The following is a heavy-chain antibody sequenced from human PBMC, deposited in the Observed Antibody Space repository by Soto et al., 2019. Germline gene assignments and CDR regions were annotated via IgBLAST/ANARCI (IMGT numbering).Heavy chain of an antibody. D-gene: IGHD3-10*01. CDR2: IYYSGST. Sequence: SETLSLTCTVSGGSINSYFWSWIRQSPGKGLEWIGHIYYSGSTSYSPSLKSRVSISVDTSKNQFSLEVHSVTAADTAVYYCARAGANMVQFDYWGQGTLVTVSS. J-gene: IGHJ4*02. CDR1: GGSINSYF. CDR3: ARAGANMVQFDY. V-gene: IGHV4-59*01.